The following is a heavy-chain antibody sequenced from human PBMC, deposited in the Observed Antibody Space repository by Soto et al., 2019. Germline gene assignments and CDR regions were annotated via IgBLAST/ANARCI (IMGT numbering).Heavy chain of an antibody. D-gene: IGHD1-7*01. CDR2: INPNSGCT. J-gene: IGHJ6*02. CDR3: AIDHDWNYDGRYYYYGMDV. V-gene: IGHV1-2*02. CDR1: GYTFTGYY. Sequence: ASVKVSCKASGYTFTGYYMHWVRQAPGQGLEWMGWINPNSGCTNYAQKFQGRVTMTRDTSISTAYMELSRLRSDDTAVYYCAIDHDWNYDGRYYYYGMDVWGQGTTVTVSS.